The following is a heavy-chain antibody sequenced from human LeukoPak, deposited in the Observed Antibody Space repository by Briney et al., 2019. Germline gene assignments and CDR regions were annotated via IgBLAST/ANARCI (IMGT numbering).Heavy chain of an antibody. CDR3: ARDHYYDSSGYTYNWFDP. J-gene: IGHJ5*02. CDR1: GFTFSSYS. Sequence: GGSLRLSCAASGFTFSSYSMNRVRQAPGKGLEWVSSISSSSSYIYYADSVKGRFTISRDNAKNSLYLQMNSLRAEDTAVYYCARDHYYDSSGYTYNWFDPWGQGTLVTVSS. D-gene: IGHD3-22*01. V-gene: IGHV3-21*01. CDR2: ISSSSSYI.